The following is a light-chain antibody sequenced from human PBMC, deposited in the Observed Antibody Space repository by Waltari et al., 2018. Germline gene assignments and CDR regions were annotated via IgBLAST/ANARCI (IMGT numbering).Light chain of an antibody. CDR2: DAS. J-gene: IGKJ4*01. V-gene: IGKV1-33*01. CDR1: QGITNF. CDR3: QQDDNFPPT. Sequence: DIQMTQSPSSLSASLGDRVIITCQASQGITNFLHWYPRQLGKAPKLLISDASILRTGVPSRFSGRGAGTDFTCTISGLQPEDVGTYYCQQDDNFPPTFGGGTRVEIK.